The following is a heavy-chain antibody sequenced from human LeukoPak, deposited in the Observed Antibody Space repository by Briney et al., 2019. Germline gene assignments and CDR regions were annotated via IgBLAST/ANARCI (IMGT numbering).Heavy chain of an antibody. J-gene: IGHJ6*04. CDR3: AELGITMIGGV. Sequence: GRSLRLSCAASGFIFSNYAMHWVRQAPGRGLEWVAIISYAGSNKYYADSVKGRFTISRDNSKNTLYLQMNSLRAEDTAVYYCAELGITMIGGVWGKGTTVTISS. V-gene: IGHV3-30-3*01. D-gene: IGHD3-10*02. CDR2: ISYAGSNK. CDR1: GFIFSNYA.